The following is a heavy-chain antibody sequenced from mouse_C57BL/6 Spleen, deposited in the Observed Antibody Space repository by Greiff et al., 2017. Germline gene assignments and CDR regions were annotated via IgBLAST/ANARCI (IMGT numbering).Heavy chain of an antibody. J-gene: IGHJ3*01. CDR2: IHPNSGST. CDR3: ARGSTMVTTGFAY. CDR1: GYTFTSYW. Sequence: VQLQQPGAELVKPGASVKLSCKASGYTFTSYWMHWVKQRPGQGLEWIGIIHPNSGSTNYNEKFKSKATLTVDKSSSTAYMQLSSLTSEDSAVYYCARGSTMVTTGFAYWGQGTLVTVSA. V-gene: IGHV1-64*01. D-gene: IGHD2-2*01.